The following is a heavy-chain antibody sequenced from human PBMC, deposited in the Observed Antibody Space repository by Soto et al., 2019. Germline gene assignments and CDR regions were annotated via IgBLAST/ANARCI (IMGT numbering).Heavy chain of an antibody. CDR3: ARDRIAVAGIDYYYYGMDV. CDR1: GYTFTSYG. J-gene: IGHJ6*02. D-gene: IGHD6-19*01. V-gene: IGHV1-18*01. CDR2: ISAYNGNT. Sequence: ASVKVSCKASGYTFTSYGISWVRQAPGQGLEWMGWISAYNGNTNYAQKLQGRVTMTTDTSTSTAYMELRSLRSDDTAVYYCARDRIAVAGIDYYYYGMDVWGQGTTVTVSS.